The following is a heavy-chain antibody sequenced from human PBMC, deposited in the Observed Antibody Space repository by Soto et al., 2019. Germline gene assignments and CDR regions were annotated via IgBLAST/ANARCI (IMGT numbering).Heavy chain of an antibody. D-gene: IGHD3-10*01. CDR2: IIPIFGTA. CDR1: GGPFSSYP. CDR3: AKGVTMVRGVIRYGMDV. V-gene: IGHV1-69*01. J-gene: IGHJ6*02. Sequence: QVQLVQSGAGVKKPGPSGKFSCKAFGGPFSSYPITWGRQAPGQGLGGLGGIIPIFGTANYAQKFQGRVTITADESTSTAYMELSSLRSEDTAVYYCAKGVTMVRGVIRYGMDVWGQGTTVTVSS.